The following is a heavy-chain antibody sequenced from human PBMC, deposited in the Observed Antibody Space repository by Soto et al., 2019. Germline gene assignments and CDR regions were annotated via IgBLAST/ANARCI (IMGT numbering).Heavy chain of an antibody. V-gene: IGHV4-39*01. CDR2: FYYDGST. CDR1: GGSITRHPYY. D-gene: IGHD2-8*02. CDR3: ARHGLSDRTGFYLIDS. J-gene: IGHJ5*01. Sequence: SETLPLTCTVSGGSITRHPYYWGWIRQPPGKGLEWIGSFYYDGSTYYNPSLQSRVTISIDTSKNQFSLKLTSVTAAATAVYYCARHGLSDRTGFYLIDSWGQGTLVTVSS.